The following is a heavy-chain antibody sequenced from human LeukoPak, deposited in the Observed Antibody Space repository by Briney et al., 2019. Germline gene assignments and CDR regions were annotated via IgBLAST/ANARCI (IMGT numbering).Heavy chain of an antibody. D-gene: IGHD5-24*01. Sequence: SETLSLTCAVYGGSFSGYYWSWLRQPPGKGLEGIGEINHSGSTNYNPSLKSRVTISVDPSKNQFSLKLSSVTAADTAVYYCASGGRDGYNWGALDYWGQGTLVTVSS. CDR1: GGSFSGYY. CDR3: ASGGRDGYNWGALDY. J-gene: IGHJ4*02. CDR2: INHSGST. V-gene: IGHV4-34*01.